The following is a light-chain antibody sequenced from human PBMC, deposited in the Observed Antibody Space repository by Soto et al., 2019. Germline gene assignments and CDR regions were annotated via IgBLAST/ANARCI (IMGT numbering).Light chain of an antibody. Sequence: LTQSPSSLSASVGDIVTITCVASHRIASYLAWYQQKPGQAPNLLIYAASTLQSGVPSRFSGSGSGTDFTLTISSLQPEDFATYYCQQLNSYPLTFCGGTNVDIK. CDR3: QQLNSYPLT. V-gene: IGKV1-9*01. J-gene: IGKJ4*01. CDR2: AAS. CDR1: HRIASY.